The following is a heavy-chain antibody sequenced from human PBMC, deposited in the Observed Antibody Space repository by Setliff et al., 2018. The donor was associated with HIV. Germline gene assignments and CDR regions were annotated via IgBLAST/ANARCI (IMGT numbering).Heavy chain of an antibody. V-gene: IGHV4-38-2*01. D-gene: IGHD3-3*01. CDR1: GYSISTAYY. CDR2: VYHSGTT. J-gene: IGHJ4*02. Sequence: PSETLSLTCAVSGYSISTAYYWGWIRQPPGKGLEWIGSVYHSGTTCYNPSLKSRVTISVDMSNNQFSLKVTSVTAADTAVYYCMRGRSITIFGVAYFDFWGQGTQVTAPQ. CDR3: MRGRSITIFGVAYFDF.